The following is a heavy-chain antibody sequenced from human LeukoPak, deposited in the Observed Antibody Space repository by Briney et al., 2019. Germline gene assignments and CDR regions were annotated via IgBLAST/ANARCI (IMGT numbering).Heavy chain of an antibody. Sequence: GASVKVSCKASGGTFISYAISWVRQAPGQGLEWMGGIVPIFGTANYAQKFQGRVTITADESTSTAYMELSSLRSEDTAVYYCARAPCGGDCSYGMDVWGQGTTVTVSS. J-gene: IGHJ6*02. V-gene: IGHV1-69*13. CDR3: ARAPCGGDCSYGMDV. CDR1: GGTFISYA. D-gene: IGHD2-21*02. CDR2: IVPIFGTA.